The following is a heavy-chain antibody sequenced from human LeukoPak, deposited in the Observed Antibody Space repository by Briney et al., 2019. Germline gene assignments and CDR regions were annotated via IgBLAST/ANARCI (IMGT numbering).Heavy chain of an antibody. J-gene: IGHJ4*02. V-gene: IGHV3-7*01. CDR1: GFTFSDSW. CDR2: INEDGSET. CDR3: VRDRGWQQFDY. D-gene: IGHD5-24*01. Sequence: TGGSLRLSCAASGFTFSDSWMTWVRQTPGKGLARVANINEDGSETYYVDSVRGRFSISRDNAKNSMYLEMNSLRAEDTAVYFCVRDRGWQQFDYWGQGTLATVSS.